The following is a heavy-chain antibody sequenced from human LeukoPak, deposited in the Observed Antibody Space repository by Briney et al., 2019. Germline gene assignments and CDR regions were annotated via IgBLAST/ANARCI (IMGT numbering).Heavy chain of an antibody. J-gene: IGHJ2*01. V-gene: IGHV4-4*07. Sequence: SETLSLTCTVSGGSISSYYWSWIRQPAGKGLEWIGRIYTSGSTNYNPSLKSRVTMSVDTSKNQFSLKLSSVTAADTAVYYCVGWLRSYWYFDLWGRGTLVTVSS. CDR2: IYTSGST. CDR1: GGSISSYY. CDR3: VGWLRSYWYFDL. D-gene: IGHD3-22*01.